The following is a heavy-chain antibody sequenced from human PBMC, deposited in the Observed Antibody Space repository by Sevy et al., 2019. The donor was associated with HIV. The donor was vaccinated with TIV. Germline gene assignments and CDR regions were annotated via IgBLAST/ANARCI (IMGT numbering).Heavy chain of an antibody. CDR2: IYYSGCT. Sequence: SETLSLTCTVSGGSISSYYWSWIRQPPGKGLEWIGYIYYSGCTNYNPSLKSRVTISVDTSKNQFSLKLSSVTAADTAVYYCARESYDFWSGYYYYYGMDVWGQGTTVTVSS. CDR3: ARESYDFWSGYYYYYGMDV. J-gene: IGHJ6*02. D-gene: IGHD3-3*01. CDR1: GGSISSYY. V-gene: IGHV4-59*01.